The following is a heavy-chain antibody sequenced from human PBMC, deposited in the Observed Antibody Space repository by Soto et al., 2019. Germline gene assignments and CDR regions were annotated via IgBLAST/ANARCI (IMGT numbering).Heavy chain of an antibody. J-gene: IGHJ6*02. CDR2: ISAYNGNT. Sequence: AAVKVSCKASGYTFTSYGISWVRQAPGQGLEWMGWISAYNGNTNYAQKLQGRVTMTTDTSTSTAYMELRSLRSDDTAVYYCARRYSSSSFLAYYYYGMDVWGQGTTVTVSS. D-gene: IGHD6-6*01. CDR3: ARRYSSSSFLAYYYYGMDV. V-gene: IGHV1-18*04. CDR1: GYTFTSYG.